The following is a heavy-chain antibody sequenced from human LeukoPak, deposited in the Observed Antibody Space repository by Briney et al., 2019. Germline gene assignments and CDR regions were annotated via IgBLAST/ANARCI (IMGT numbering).Heavy chain of an antibody. V-gene: IGHV3-53*01. CDR3: ARAARPGRGYFDY. CDR2: IYSGGSA. J-gene: IGHJ4*02. CDR1: GFTVSSNY. D-gene: IGHD1-14*01. Sequence: AGGSLRLSCAASGFTVSSNYMSWVRQAPGKGLEWVSVIYSGGSAYYADSVKGRFTISRDNSKNTLYLQMNSLRAEDTAVYYCARAARPGRGYFDYWGQGTLVTVSS.